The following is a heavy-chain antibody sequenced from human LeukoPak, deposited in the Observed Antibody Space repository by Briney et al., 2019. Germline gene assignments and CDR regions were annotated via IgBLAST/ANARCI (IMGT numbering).Heavy chain of an antibody. D-gene: IGHD3-9*01. V-gene: IGHV3-23*01. CDR1: GFTFSSYS. CDR2: ISGSGGST. Sequence: GGSLRLSCAASGFTFSSYSMNWVRQAPGKGLEWVSAISGSGGSTYYADSVKGRFTISRDNSKNTLYLQMNSLRAEDTAVYYCAKVVGEADYDILTGPYYFDYWGQGTLVTVSS. CDR3: AKVVGEADYDILTGPYYFDY. J-gene: IGHJ4*02.